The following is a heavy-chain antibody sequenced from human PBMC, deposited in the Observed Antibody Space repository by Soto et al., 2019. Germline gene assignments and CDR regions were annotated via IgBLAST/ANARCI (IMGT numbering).Heavy chain of an antibody. V-gene: IGHV4-34*01. D-gene: IGHD3-3*01. J-gene: IGHJ6*02. CDR1: GGSFSGYY. CDR3: ARGSAPTDQYYDFWSGYYRYYYYGMDV. Sequence: SETLSLTCAVYGGSFSGYYWSWIRQPPGKGLEWIGEINHSGSTNYNPSLKSRVTISVDTSKNQFSLKLSSVTAADTAVYYCARGSAPTDQYYDFWSGYYRYYYYGMDVWGQGTTVTVSS. CDR2: INHSGST.